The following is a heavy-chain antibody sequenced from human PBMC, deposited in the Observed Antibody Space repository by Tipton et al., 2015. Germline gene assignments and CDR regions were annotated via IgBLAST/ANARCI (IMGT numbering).Heavy chain of an antibody. Sequence: TLSLTCTVSGGSFSDYYWGWIRQPPGKGLEWIGSISHSGNTYYNPSLKSRFTMSRATSKNQFSLKLTSVTAADTAVYYCACQDYDSLTRDYQTVDYWGQGTLVTVSS. CDR3: ACQDYDSLTRDYQTVDY. CDR2: ISHSGNT. J-gene: IGHJ4*02. D-gene: IGHD3-9*01. CDR1: GGSFSDYY. V-gene: IGHV4-59*04.